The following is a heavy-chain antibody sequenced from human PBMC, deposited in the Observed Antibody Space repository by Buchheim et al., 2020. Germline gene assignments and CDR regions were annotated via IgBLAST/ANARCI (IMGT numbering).Heavy chain of an antibody. V-gene: IGHV4-59*08. D-gene: IGHD3-3*01. CDR1: GGFISSYY. J-gene: IGHJ6*02. CDR2: IYYSGST. Sequence: QVQLQESGPGLVKPSETLSLTCTVSGGFISSYYWSWIRQPPGKGLEWIGYIYYSGSTNYNPSLKSRVTISVDTSKNQFSLKLSSVTAADTAVYYCARHGRSGYFQYYYYGMDVWGQGTT. CDR3: ARHGRSGYFQYYYYGMDV.